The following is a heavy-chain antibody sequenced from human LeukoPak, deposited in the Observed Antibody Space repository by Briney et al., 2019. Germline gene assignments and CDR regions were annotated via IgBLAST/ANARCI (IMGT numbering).Heavy chain of an antibody. D-gene: IGHD6-19*01. Sequence: PGGPLRLSCAASGFTFSSYAMHWVRQAPGKGLEWVAVISYDGSNKYYADSVKGRFTISRDNSKNTLYLQMNSLRAEDTAVYYCARTRSQQYSSGWYYFDCWGQGTLVTVSS. CDR1: GFTFSSYA. J-gene: IGHJ4*02. CDR3: ARTRSQQYSSGWYYFDC. CDR2: ISYDGSNK. V-gene: IGHV3-30*04.